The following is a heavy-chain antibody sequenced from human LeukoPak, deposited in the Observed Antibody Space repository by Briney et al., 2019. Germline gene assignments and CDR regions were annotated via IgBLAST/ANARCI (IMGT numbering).Heavy chain of an antibody. CDR3: ASRPSGYGASGY. CDR1: GFSFDDYA. D-gene: IGHD5-12*01. V-gene: IGHV3-43*02. J-gene: IGHJ4*02. CDR2: ISGDGYAT. Sequence: GGSLRLSCAASGFSFDDYAMHWVRQAPGKGLEWVSLISGDGYATYYADSVKGRFTISRDNAKNSLYLQMNSLRAEDTAVYYCASRPSGYGASGYWGQGTLVTVSS.